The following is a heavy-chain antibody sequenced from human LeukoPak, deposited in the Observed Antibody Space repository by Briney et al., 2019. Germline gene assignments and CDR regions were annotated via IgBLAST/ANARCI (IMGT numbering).Heavy chain of an antibody. D-gene: IGHD2-2*01. V-gene: IGHV1-2*06. CDR3: ARDYCSSTSCLFDY. Sequence: ASVKVSCKASGYTFTAYHMHWVRQAPGQGLEWMGRINPNSGDANYAQKFQGRVTMTRDTSISTAYMELSRLRSDDTAVYYCARDYCSSTSCLFDYWGQGTLVSVSS. CDR1: GYTFTAYH. J-gene: IGHJ4*02. CDR2: INPNSGDA.